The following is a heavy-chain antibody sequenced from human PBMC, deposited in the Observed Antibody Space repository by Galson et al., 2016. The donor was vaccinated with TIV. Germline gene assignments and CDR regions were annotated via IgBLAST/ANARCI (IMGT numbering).Heavy chain of an antibody. CDR2: ISAFDGNT. J-gene: IGHJ6*02. V-gene: IGHV1-18*04. D-gene: IGHD3-22*01. CDR3: ARDRGSMTMILVIDYYYGMDV. CDR1: GYTFSNYG. Sequence: SVKVSCKASGYTFSNYGVSWVRQAPGQGLEWMGWISAFDGNTHYTLTLQGRVSMTTDTSTSTAYMELRSLRSDDTAIYYCARDRGSMTMILVIDYYYGMDVWGQGTTVTVSS.